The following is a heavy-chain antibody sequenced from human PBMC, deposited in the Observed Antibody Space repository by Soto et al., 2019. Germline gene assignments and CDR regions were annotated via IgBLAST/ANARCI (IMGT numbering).Heavy chain of an antibody. CDR1: EFSFSSYW. CDR2: IRQDGNEK. V-gene: IGHV3-7*01. J-gene: IGHJ6*02. Sequence: GGSLRLSCAASEFSFSSYWMSWVRLAPGKGLEWVANIRQDGNEKYYVDSVSGRFTIFRDNARSSLFLQMNSLRPEDTAVYYCARIWHVVISADNHYGMDVWGQGTTVTVSS. D-gene: IGHD2-2*01. CDR3: ARIWHVVISADNHYGMDV.